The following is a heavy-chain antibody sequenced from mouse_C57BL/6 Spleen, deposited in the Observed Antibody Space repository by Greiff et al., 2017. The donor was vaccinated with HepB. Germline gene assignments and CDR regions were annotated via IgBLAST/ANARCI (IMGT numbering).Heavy chain of an antibody. CDR3: ARSSYYSNYADWYFDV. J-gene: IGHJ1*03. D-gene: IGHD2-5*01. CDR1: GYSFTDYN. CDR2: INPNYGTT. V-gene: IGHV1-39*01. Sequence: VQLQQSGPELVKPGASVKISCKASGYSFTDYNMNWVKQSNGKSLEWIGVINPNYGTTSYNQKFKGKATLTVDQSSSTAYMQLNSLTSEDSAVYYCARSSYYSNYADWYFDVWGTGTTVTVSS.